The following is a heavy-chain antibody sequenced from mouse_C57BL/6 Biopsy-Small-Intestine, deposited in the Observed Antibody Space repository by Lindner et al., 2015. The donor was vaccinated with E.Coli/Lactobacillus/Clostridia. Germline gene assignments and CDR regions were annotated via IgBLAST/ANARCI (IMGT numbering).Heavy chain of an antibody. CDR2: INPDSGGT. Sequence: SVKVSCKASGYTFTGHYIHWVRQAPGQGLEWMGWINPDSGGTTYAQKFQGRVTMTRDTSISAAYMELSRLIFDDTAIYYCARQIRDGTYGVAVWGQGTTVTVSS. CDR1: GYTFTGHY. V-gene: IGHV1-84*02. CDR3: ARQIRDGTYGVAV. D-gene: IGHD1-1*01. J-gene: IGHJ1*01.